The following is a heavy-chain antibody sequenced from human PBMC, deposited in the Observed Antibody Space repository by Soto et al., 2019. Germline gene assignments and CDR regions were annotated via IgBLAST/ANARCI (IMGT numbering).Heavy chain of an antibody. Sequence: SVKVSCKASGGTFSSYTISWVRRAPGQGLEWMGRIIPILGIANYAQKFQGRVTITADKSTSTAYMELSSLRSEDTAVYYCGRARGVAAARIYYYYGMDVWGQGTTVTVSS. V-gene: IGHV1-69*02. D-gene: IGHD6-13*01. CDR1: GGTFSSYT. CDR2: IIPILGIA. J-gene: IGHJ6*02. CDR3: GRARGVAAARIYYYYGMDV.